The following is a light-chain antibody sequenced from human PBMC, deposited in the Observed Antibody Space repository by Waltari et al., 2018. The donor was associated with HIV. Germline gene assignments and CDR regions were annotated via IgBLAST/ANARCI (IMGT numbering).Light chain of an antibody. Sequence: DIQMTQSPFSLLASVGDRFTITCRASQNITTYLNWYQQKPVKDPKLLIYGAASLQSGVPSRFSGSGSGTDFTLTISSLQPEDFATYYCQQSYTTPPVTFGQGTRLVNK. CDR3: QQSYTTPPVT. CDR2: GAA. CDR1: QNITTY. J-gene: IGKJ5*01. V-gene: IGKV1-39*01.